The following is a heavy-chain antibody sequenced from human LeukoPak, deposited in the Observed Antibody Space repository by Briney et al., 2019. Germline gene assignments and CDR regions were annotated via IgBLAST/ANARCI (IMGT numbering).Heavy chain of an antibody. D-gene: IGHD3-9*01. J-gene: IGHJ6*02. CDR1: GGSISSYY. CDR2: IYYSGST. Sequence: SETLSLTCTVSGGSISSYYWSWIRQPPGKGLEWIGYIYYSGSTNYNPSLKSRVTISVDTSKNQSSLKLSSVTAADTAVYYCARANVLRYFDWFPGGMDVWGQGTTVTVSS. CDR3: ARANVLRYFDWFPGGMDV. V-gene: IGHV4-59*01.